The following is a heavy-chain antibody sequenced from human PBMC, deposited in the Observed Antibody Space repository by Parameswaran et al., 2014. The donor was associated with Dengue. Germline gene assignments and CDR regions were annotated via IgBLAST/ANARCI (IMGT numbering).Heavy chain of an antibody. Sequence: WVRQAPGQGLEWMGWINPNSGGTNYAQKFQGRVTMTRDTSISTAYMELSRLRSDDTAVYYCARGKRIAAAVSFNWFDPWGQGTLVTVSS. D-gene: IGHD6-13*01. V-gene: IGHV1-2*02. J-gene: IGHJ5*02. CDR2: INPNSGGT. CDR3: ARGKRIAAAVSFNWFDP.